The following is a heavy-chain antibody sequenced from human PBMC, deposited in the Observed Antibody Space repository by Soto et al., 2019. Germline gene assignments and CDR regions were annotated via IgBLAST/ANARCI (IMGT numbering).Heavy chain of an antibody. J-gene: IGHJ4*02. V-gene: IGHV1-18*01. CDR2: ISTYNSNT. D-gene: IGHD4-17*01. CDR3: ARGDYGDYDY. CDR1: DYTFTNYG. Sequence: QVQLVQSGAEVKKPGASVKVSCKDSDYTFTNYGVSWVRHAPGQGLEWVGWISTYNSNTNYAQNLQDKVTITTDTSTSTSYMELRSLRADDTAVYYCARGDYGDYDYWGQGTLVSVSS.